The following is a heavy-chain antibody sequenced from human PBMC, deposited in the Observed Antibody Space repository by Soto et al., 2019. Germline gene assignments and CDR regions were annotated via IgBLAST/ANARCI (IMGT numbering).Heavy chain of an antibody. V-gene: IGHV3-53*04. CDR1: GFTVSSNY. D-gene: IGHD2-15*01. Sequence: EVQLVESGGGLVQPGGSLRLSCAASGFTVSSNYMSWVRQAPGKGLEWVAVIYSGGSTYYADSVKGRFTISRHNSKNTLELHMNSLRAGDTAVYYCASVVVVAGSPYFQHWGQGTLVTVSS. CDR3: ASVVVVAGSPYFQH. J-gene: IGHJ1*01. CDR2: IYSGGST.